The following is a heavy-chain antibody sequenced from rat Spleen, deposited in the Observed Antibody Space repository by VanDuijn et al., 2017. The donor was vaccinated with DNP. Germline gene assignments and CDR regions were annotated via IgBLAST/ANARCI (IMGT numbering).Heavy chain of an antibody. D-gene: IGHD1-8*01. Sequence: QVQLKESGPGLVQPSQTLSLTCTVAGFSLTSYNVHWVRQPPGKGLEWMGVIWKNGATRYNSALKSRLSFSKATSKSQVFLKMNSLQTEDTATYYCARDDTVAPFDYWGQGVMVTVSS. J-gene: IGHJ2*01. CDR2: IWKNGAT. V-gene: IGHV2-41*01. CDR1: GFSLTSYN. CDR3: ARDDTVAPFDY.